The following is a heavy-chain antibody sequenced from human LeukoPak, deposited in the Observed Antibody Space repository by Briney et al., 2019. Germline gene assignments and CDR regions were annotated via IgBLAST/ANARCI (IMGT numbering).Heavy chain of an antibody. D-gene: IGHD4-23*01. J-gene: IGHJ6*02. CDR3: ARHAGYGGNLYYYGMDV. CDR2: IYPGDSDT. V-gene: IGHV5-51*01. Sequence: GESLKISCKGSGXSFTSYWTGWVRQMPGKGLECMGIIYPGDSDTRYSPSFQGQITISADKSISTAYLQWSSLKASDTAIYYCARHAGYGGNLYYYGMDVWGQGTTVTVSS. CDR1: GXSFTSYW.